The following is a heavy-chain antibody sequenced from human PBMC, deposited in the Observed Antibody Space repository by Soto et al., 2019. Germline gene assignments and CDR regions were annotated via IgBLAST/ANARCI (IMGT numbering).Heavy chain of an antibody. CDR3: ASSSRPRITMVRGLDYYYGMDV. CDR1: GGTFSSYA. Sequence: QVQLVQSGAEVQKPGSSVKVSCKASGGTFSSYAISWVRQAPGQGLEWMGGIIPIFGTANYAQKFQGRVTITADESTSTAYMELSSLRSEDTAVYYCASSSRPRITMVRGLDYYYGMDVWGQGTTVTVSS. CDR2: IIPIFGTA. D-gene: IGHD3-10*01. V-gene: IGHV1-69*01. J-gene: IGHJ6*02.